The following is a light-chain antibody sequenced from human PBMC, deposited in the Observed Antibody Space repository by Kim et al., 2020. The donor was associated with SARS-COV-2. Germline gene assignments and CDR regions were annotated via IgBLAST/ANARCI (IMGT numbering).Light chain of an antibody. CDR1: QSISNY. CDR3: QQRSNWPRNT. CDR2: DAS. Sequence: EIVLTQSPATLSLSPGERATLSCRASQSISNYLAWYQQKPGQAPRLLIYDASNRAIGIPARFSGSGSGTDFTLTISSLESEDSAVYYCQQRSNWPRNTFGQGTRLEIK. V-gene: IGKV3-11*01. J-gene: IGKJ5*01.